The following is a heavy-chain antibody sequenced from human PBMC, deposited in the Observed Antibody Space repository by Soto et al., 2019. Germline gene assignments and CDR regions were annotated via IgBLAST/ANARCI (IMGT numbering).Heavy chain of an antibody. CDR2: ISYDAGNK. D-gene: IGHD6-13*01. J-gene: IGHJ6*02. Sequence: QVQLVESGGGVVQPGRSLRLSCAASAFTFSSYGMHWFRQAPGKGLEWVALISYDAGNKFYTESVRGRFTISRDNAKNTLYLQMTSLRAEDTAVYFCAKETTLYSSSWYLSGMDVWGQGTTVIVSS. CDR1: AFTFSSYG. CDR3: AKETTLYSSSWYLSGMDV. V-gene: IGHV3-30*18.